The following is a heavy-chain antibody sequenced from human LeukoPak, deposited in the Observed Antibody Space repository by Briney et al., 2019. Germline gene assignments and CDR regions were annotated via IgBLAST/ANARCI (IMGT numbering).Heavy chain of an antibody. Sequence: GGSLRLSCAASGFTFSSYEMNWVRQAPGKGLEWVSYISSSGSTIYYADSVKGRFTISRDNAKNSLYLQMNSLRAEDTAVYYCARGYYDSSGYYYADNWGQGTLVTVSS. CDR3: ARGYYDSSGYYYADN. J-gene: IGHJ4*02. CDR2: ISSSGSTI. D-gene: IGHD3-22*01. V-gene: IGHV3-48*03. CDR1: GFTFSSYE.